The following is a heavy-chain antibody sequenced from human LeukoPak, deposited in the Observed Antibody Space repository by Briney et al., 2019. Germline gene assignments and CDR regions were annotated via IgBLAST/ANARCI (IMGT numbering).Heavy chain of an antibody. D-gene: IGHD6-6*01. J-gene: IGHJ6*03. Sequence: GGSLRLSCAASGFTFSDYSMNWVRQAPGKGLEWVSYISSSSSTIYYADSVKGRFTISRDNAKNSLYLQMNSLRAEDTAVYYCARRPNFEYSSSSGYYYMDVWGKGTTVTVSS. CDR1: GFTFSDYS. V-gene: IGHV3-48*01. CDR3: ARRPNFEYSSSSGYYYMDV. CDR2: ISSSSSTI.